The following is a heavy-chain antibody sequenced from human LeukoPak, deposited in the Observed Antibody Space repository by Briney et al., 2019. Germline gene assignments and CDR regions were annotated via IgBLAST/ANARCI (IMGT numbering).Heavy chain of an antibody. V-gene: IGHV1-24*01. CDR3: ARGGIRNYYGSGTRSLDMDV. J-gene: IGHJ6*03. CDR1: GYTFTDLS. CDR2: FDPEDGET. Sequence: ASVKVSCKVSGYTFTDLSMNWVRQAPGQGLEWMGGFDPEDGETNYAQKFQGRVTITADTSTDTAYMELSSLRSEDTAVYYCARGGIRNYYGSGTRSLDMDVWGKGTSVTV. D-gene: IGHD3-10*01.